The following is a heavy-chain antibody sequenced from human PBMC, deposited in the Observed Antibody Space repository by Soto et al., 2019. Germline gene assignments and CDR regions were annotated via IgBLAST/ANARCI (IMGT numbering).Heavy chain of an antibody. D-gene: IGHD3-16*01. CDR1: SGSISSSNW. V-gene: IGHV4-4*02. CDR2: IYHSGST. J-gene: IGHJ4*02. CDR3: ARVMITFGGVMQYYFDY. Sequence: SETLSLTCAVSSGSISSSNWWSWVRQPPGKGLEWIGEIYHSGSTNYNPSLKSRVTISVDKSKNQFSPKLSSVTAADTAVYYCARVMITFGGVMQYYFDYWGQGTLVTVSS.